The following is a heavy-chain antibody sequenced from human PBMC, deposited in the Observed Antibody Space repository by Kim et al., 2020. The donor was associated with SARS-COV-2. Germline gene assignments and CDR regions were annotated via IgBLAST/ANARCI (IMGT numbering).Heavy chain of an antibody. CDR2: INHSGST. CDR1: GGSFSGYY. Sequence: SETLSLTCAVYGGSFSGYYWSWIRQPPGKGLEWIGEINHSGSTNYNPSLKSRVTISVDTSKNQFSLKLSSVTAADTAVYYCARVGTTGTTANWFDPWGQGTLVTVSS. CDR3: ARVGTTGTTANWFDP. J-gene: IGHJ5*02. D-gene: IGHD1-1*01. V-gene: IGHV4-34*01.